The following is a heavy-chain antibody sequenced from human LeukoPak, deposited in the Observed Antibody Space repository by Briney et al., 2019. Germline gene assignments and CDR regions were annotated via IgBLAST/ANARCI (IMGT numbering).Heavy chain of an antibody. CDR1: GFTFSSYW. J-gene: IGHJ4*02. CDR2: IKLDGTEK. CDR3: TSGRFYFGV. V-gene: IGHV3-7*05. Sequence: AGGSLRLSCASWGFTFSSYWMQCVRQAPGKGLEWVANIKLDGTEKYYVDSVKGRFTISRGNAKNSLYLQMNSLRAEDTAVYDCTSGRFYFGVWCQGTLVTVSS. D-gene: IGHD3-16*01.